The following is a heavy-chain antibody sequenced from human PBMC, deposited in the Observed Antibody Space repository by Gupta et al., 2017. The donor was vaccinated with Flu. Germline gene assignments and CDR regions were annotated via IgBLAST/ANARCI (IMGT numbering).Heavy chain of an antibody. J-gene: IGHJ4*02. CDR3: ARDAEWDDY. CDR1: GYTFTDYG. D-gene: IGHD1-26*01. CDR2: INTYIGNT. Sequence: QVQLEQSGAEVKKPGASVKVSCKASGYTFTDYGITWVRQAPGQGLEWMGWINTYIGNTNFAQKFQGRVTMTTDTSTSTAYMELRSLRSDDTAVYYCARDAEWDDYWGQGTLVTVAS. V-gene: IGHV1-18*01.